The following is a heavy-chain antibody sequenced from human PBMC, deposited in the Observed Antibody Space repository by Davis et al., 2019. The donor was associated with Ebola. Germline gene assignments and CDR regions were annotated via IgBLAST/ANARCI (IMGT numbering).Heavy chain of an antibody. Sequence: ASVKVSCKASGYTFTSYDINWVRQATGQGLEWMGWMNPNSGNTGYAQKFQGRVTMTRNTSISTAYMELSSLRSEDTAVYYCARADAIAVAGTPLLGRDYYGMDVWGQGTTVTVSS. V-gene: IGHV1-8*01. CDR2: MNPNSGNT. CDR1: GYTFTSYD. J-gene: IGHJ6*02. D-gene: IGHD6-19*01. CDR3: ARADAIAVAGTPLLGRDYYGMDV.